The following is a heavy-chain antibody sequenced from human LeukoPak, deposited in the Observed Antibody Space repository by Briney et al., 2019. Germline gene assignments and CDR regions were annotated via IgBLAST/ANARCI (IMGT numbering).Heavy chain of an antibody. D-gene: IGHD2-15*01. CDR3: ARDQSRYCSGGSCGGKLDDY. Sequence: PGGSLRLSCAASGFTFSGYGMHWVRQAPGKGLEWVAVISYDGSNKYYADSVKGRFTISRDNSKNTLYLQMNSLRDEDTAVYYCARDQSRYCSGGSCGGKLDDYWGQGTLVTVSS. J-gene: IGHJ4*02. CDR2: ISYDGSNK. CDR1: GFTFSGYG. V-gene: IGHV3-30*03.